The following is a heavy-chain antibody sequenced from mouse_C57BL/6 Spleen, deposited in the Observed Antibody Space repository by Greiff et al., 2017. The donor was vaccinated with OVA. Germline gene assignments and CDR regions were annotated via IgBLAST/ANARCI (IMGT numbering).Heavy chain of an antibody. CDR1: GFNIKNTY. J-gene: IGHJ3*01. CDR3: ASSFTTVGARDWFAY. CDR2: IDPANGNT. V-gene: IGHV14-3*01. Sequence: VQLQQSVAELVRPGASVKLSCTASGFNIKNTYMHWVKQRPEQGLEWIGRIDPANGNTKYAPKFQGKATITADTSSNTAYLQLSSLTSEDTAIYYCASSFTTVGARDWFAYWGQGTLVTVSA. D-gene: IGHD1-1*01.